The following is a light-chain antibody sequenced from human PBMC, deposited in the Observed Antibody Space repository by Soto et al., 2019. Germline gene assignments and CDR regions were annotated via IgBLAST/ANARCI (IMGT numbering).Light chain of an antibody. CDR1: SSNIGAGYD. CDR2: GNS. Sequence: QSVLTQPPSVSGAPGLRVTISCTGSSSNIGAGYDVKWYQQLPGTAPKLLIHGNSNRPSGVPDRFSGSKSGTSASLAITGLQAEDEADYYCQSYDSSLSAVVFGGGTKLTVL. J-gene: IGLJ2*01. CDR3: QSYDSSLSAVV. V-gene: IGLV1-40*01.